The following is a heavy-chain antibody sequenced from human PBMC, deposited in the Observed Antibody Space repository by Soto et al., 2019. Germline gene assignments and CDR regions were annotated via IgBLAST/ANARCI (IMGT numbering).Heavy chain of an antibody. D-gene: IGHD2-2*01. V-gene: IGHV3-64*01. CDR1: GFTFSSYA. J-gene: IGHJ3*02. Sequence: GGSLRLSCAASGFTFSSYAMHWVRQAPGKGLEYVSAISSNGGSTYYANSVKGRFTISRDNSKNTLYLQMGSLRAEDMAVYYCASSRRQHDAFDIWGQGKMVTVSS. CDR3: ASSRRQHDAFDI. CDR2: ISSNGGST.